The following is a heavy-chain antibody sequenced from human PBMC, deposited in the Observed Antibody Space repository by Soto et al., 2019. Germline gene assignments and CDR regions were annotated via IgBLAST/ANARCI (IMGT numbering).Heavy chain of an antibody. CDR1: GFTFSTYS. V-gene: IGHV3-48*01. D-gene: IGHD6-6*01. J-gene: IGHJ5*01. Sequence: GSLRLSCAASGFTFSTYSMNWVRQAPGKGLEWISYISDSSSTILYADSVKGRFTISRDNANNLLFLQMHSLRAEDTAVYYCARVPYSTSSVNWFDSWGQGTLVTVS. CDR3: ARVPYSTSSVNWFDS. CDR2: ISDSSSTI.